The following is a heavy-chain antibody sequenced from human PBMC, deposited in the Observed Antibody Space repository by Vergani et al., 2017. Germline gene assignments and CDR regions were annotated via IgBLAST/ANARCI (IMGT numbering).Heavy chain of an antibody. J-gene: IGHJ4*02. CDR3: ARRARYYYDSSGYSYFDY. CDR2: INYSGST. Sequence: QLQLQESGPGLVKPSETLSLTCTVSGGSISSSSYYWGWIRQPPGKGLEWIGSINYSGSTYYNPSLKSLVTISVDTSNNQFSLKLSSVTAADTAVYYCARRARYYYDSSGYSYFDYWGQGTLVTVSS. CDR1: GGSISSSSYY. D-gene: IGHD3-22*01. V-gene: IGHV4-39*01.